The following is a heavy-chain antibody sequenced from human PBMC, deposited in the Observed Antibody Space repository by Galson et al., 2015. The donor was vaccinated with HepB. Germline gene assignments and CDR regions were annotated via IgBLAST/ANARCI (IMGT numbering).Heavy chain of an antibody. V-gene: IGHV3-30-3*01. D-gene: IGHD2-15*01. CDR1: GFTFSSYA. Sequence: SLRLSCAASGFTFSSYAMHWVRQAPGKGLEWVAVISYDGSNKYYADSVKGRFTISRDNSKNTLYLQMNSLRAEDTAVYYCARDVWDCSGGSCYLFDYWGQGTLVTVSS. J-gene: IGHJ4*02. CDR2: ISYDGSNK. CDR3: ARDVWDCSGGSCYLFDY.